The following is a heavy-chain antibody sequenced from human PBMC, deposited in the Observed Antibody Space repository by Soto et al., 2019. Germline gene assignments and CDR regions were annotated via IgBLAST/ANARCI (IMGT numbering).Heavy chain of an antibody. CDR1: WLNFSDHY. V-gene: IGHV3-11*01. CDR2: ISSSGSTI. J-gene: IGHJ4*02. Sequence: TVGSLRVSCTASWLNFSDHYISWIRQAPRKGLEWVSYISSSGSTIYYADSVKGRFTISRDNAKNSLYLQMNSLRAEDTAVYYCASSLQPGPIPVVYFDYWGQGTLVTVSS. D-gene: IGHD2-15*01. CDR3: ASSLQPGPIPVVYFDY.